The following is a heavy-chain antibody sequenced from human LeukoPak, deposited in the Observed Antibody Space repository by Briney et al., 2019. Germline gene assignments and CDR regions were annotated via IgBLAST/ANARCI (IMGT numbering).Heavy chain of an antibody. V-gene: IGHV3-11*01. CDR3: ASGVGFADV. CDR1: GFTFSDYY. J-gene: IGHJ6*02. Sequence: GGSLRLSCAASGFTFSDYYMSWIRQAPGKGLEWVSYISSGSTIYYADSVKGRFTISRDNAKNSLYLQMNSLRAEDTAVYYCASGVGFADVWGQGTTVTVSS. D-gene: IGHD2-8*01. CDR2: ISSGSTI.